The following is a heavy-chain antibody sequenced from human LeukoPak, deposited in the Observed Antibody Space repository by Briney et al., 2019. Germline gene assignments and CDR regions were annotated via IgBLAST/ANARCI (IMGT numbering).Heavy chain of an antibody. CDR2: IYYSGST. CDR1: GGSISSSSYY. D-gene: IGHD3-16*01. CDR3: ARRGLGEFRRSWFDP. Sequence: SETLSLTCTVSGGSISSSSYYWGWIRQPPGKGLEWIGSIYYSGSTYYNPSLKSRVTISVDTSKNQFSLKLSSVTAAGTAVYYCARRGLGEFRRSWFDPWGQGTLVTVSS. V-gene: IGHV4-39*07. J-gene: IGHJ5*02.